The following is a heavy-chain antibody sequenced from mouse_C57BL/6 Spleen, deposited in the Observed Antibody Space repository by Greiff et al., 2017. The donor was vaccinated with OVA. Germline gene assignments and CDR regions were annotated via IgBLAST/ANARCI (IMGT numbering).Heavy chain of an antibody. CDR3: ARQYDYDWYFDV. J-gene: IGHJ1*03. CDR1: GFTFSDYG. CDR2: ISSGSSTI. Sequence: EVKLLESGGGLVKPGGSLKLSCAASGFTFSDYGMHWVRQAPEKGLEWVAYISSGSSTIYYADTVKGRFTISRDNAKNTLFLQMTSLRSEDTVMYYCARQYDYDWYFDVWGTGTTVTVSS. D-gene: IGHD2-4*01. V-gene: IGHV5-17*01.